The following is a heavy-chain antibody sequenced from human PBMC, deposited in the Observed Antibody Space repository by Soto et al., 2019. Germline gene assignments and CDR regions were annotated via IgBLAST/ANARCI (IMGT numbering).Heavy chain of an antibody. CDR1: GGSFSGYY. CDR3: ARYRGSGSYYFDY. D-gene: IGHD3-10*01. Sequence: SDTLSLTCAVYGGSFSGYYWIWIRQPPGKGLEWIGEINHSGSTNYNPSLKSRVTISVDTSKNQFSLKLSSVTAADTAVYYCARYRGSGSYYFDYWGQGTLVTVSS. J-gene: IGHJ4*02. V-gene: IGHV4-34*01. CDR2: INHSGST.